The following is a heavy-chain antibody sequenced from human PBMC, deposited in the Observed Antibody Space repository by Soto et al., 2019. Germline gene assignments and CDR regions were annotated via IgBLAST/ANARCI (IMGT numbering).Heavy chain of an antibody. Sequence: GASVKVSCKASGYTFISYAMHWVRQAPGQRLEWMGWINAGDGSTKYSQKFQGRVTITRDTTASTVYMELSSLRSEDTAVYYCARWAEYRGYRGYDLSDGYWGQGTQVTVSS. CDR1: GYTFISYA. D-gene: IGHD5-12*01. CDR2: INAGDGST. CDR3: ARWAEYRGYRGYDLSDGY. J-gene: IGHJ4*02. V-gene: IGHV1-3*01.